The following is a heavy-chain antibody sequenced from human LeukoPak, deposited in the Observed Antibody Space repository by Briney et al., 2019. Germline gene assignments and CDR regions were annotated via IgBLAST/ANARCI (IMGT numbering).Heavy chain of an antibody. D-gene: IGHD3-22*01. CDR3: ARESYDRSGYYYGGGFDY. CDR1: GFTFSSYW. J-gene: IGHJ4*02. V-gene: IGHV3-74*01. CDR2: IYSDAT. Sequence: GGSLRLSCASSGFTFSSYWIHWVRQAPGKGLVWVSRIYSDATYYADSVKGRFTISRDNAKSTLYLQMNSLRAEDTAVYYCARESYDRSGYYYGGGFDYWGQGTLVTVSS.